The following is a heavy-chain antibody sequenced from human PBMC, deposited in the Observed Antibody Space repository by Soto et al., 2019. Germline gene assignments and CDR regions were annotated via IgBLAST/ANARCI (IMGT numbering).Heavy chain of an antibody. CDR1: GDSIRGSYW. Sequence: SETLSLTCTVSGDSIRGSYWWSWVRQPPGKGLEWIGEVSQSGNTNYNPSLMSRLTISVDKSKNQFSLRLTYVTAADTGIYYCAREVPGLREVNRNWFDLWGQGTLVTVS. D-gene: IGHD3-10*01. CDR2: VSQSGNT. CDR3: AREVPGLREVNRNWFDL. J-gene: IGHJ5*02. V-gene: IGHV4-4*02.